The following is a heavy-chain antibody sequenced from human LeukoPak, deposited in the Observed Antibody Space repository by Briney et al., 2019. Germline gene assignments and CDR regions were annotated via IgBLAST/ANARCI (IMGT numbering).Heavy chain of an antibody. D-gene: IGHD3-9*01. V-gene: IGHV1-24*01. CDR3: ATGGPWDLLKY. CDR1: GDTLTELS. J-gene: IGHJ4*02. CDR2: FDPEHGEM. Sequence: GASVRVSCKVSGDTLTELSTHWARQAPGKGLEWMGGFDPEHGEMIYAQKLQGRVTMTEDRSTDTAYMELSSQRSEDTAVYYCATGGPWDLLKYWGQGTLVTVSS.